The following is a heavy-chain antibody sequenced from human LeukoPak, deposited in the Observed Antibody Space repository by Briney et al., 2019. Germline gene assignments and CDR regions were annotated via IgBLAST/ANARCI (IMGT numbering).Heavy chain of an antibody. Sequence: SETLSLTCAVYDGSFSGYSWSWIRQPPGKGLEWIGEINHSGSTNYNPSLKSRVTISVDTSKNQFSLKLSSVTAADTAVYYCARGYYGSGSFFDYWGQGTLVTVS. CDR2: INHSGST. CDR1: DGSFSGYS. V-gene: IGHV4-34*01. D-gene: IGHD3-10*01. CDR3: ARGYYGSGSFFDY. J-gene: IGHJ4*02.